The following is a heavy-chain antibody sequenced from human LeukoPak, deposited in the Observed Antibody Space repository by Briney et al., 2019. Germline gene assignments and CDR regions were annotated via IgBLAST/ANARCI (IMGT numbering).Heavy chain of an antibody. CDR2: ISYDGSNK. CDR1: GFTFSSYA. V-gene: IGHV3-30*04. J-gene: IGHJ4*02. CDR3: ARPTSSIAVAGRFDY. Sequence: GRSLGLSCADSGFTFSSYAMHWVRQAPGKGLEWVAVISYDGSNKYYADSVKGRFTISRDNSKNTLYLQMNSLRAEDTAVYYCARPTSSIAVAGRFDYWGQGTLVTVSS. D-gene: IGHD6-19*01.